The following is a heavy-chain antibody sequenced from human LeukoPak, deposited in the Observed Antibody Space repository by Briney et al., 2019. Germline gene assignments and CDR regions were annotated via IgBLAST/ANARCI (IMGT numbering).Heavy chain of an antibody. D-gene: IGHD5-18*01. CDR3: ARLEGIQLWPYYYYYYYMDV. Sequence: ASVKVSCKASGYTFTSYDINWVRQATGQGLEWMGWMNPNSGNTGYAQKFQGRVTMTRNTSISTAYMELSSLRSEDTAVYYCARLEGIQLWPYYYYYYYMDVWGKGTTVTISS. CDR1: GYTFTSYD. CDR2: MNPNSGNT. V-gene: IGHV1-8*01. J-gene: IGHJ6*03.